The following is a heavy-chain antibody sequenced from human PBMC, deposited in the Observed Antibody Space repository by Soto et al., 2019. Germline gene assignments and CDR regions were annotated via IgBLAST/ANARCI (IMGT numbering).Heavy chain of an antibody. V-gene: IGHV3-30-3*01. D-gene: IGHD6-13*01. CDR1: GFTFSSYA. CDR3: ARGAYSSSWIGNYYYYGMDV. J-gene: IGHJ6*02. Sequence: SLRLSCAASGFTFSSYAMHWVRQAPDKGLEWVAVISYDGSNKYYADSVKGRFTISRDNSKNTLYLQMNSLRAEDTAVYYCARGAYSSSWIGNYYYYGMDVWGQGTTVTVSS. CDR2: ISYDGSNK.